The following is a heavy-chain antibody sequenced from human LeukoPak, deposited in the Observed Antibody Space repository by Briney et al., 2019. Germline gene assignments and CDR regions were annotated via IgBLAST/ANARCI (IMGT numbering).Heavy chain of an antibody. D-gene: IGHD6-6*01. CDR3: AQTMYSSSSSYYYYMDV. CDR1: GGTFSSYA. CDR2: IIPIFGTA. Sequence: SVKVSCKAYGGTFSSYANSWVRQAPGQGLEWMGGIIPIFGTANYAQKFQGRVTITADKSTSTAYMELSSLRSEDTAVYYCAQTMYSSSSSYYYYMDVWGKGTTVTVSS. J-gene: IGHJ6*03. V-gene: IGHV1-69*06.